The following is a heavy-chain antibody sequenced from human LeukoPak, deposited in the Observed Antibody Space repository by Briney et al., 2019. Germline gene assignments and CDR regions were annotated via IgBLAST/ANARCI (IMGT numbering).Heavy chain of an antibody. D-gene: IGHD3-3*01. CDR3: ARDAWRSDSV. Sequence: GGSLRLSCTASGFTFSSYWISWVRQAPGKGLEWAANIKQDESEKFYVDSVKGRFTISRDNAKNSLYLQMNSLRAEDTAVYYCARDAWRSDSVWGKGTTVTVSS. CDR2: IKQDESEK. V-gene: IGHV3-7*01. CDR1: GFTFSSYW. J-gene: IGHJ6*04.